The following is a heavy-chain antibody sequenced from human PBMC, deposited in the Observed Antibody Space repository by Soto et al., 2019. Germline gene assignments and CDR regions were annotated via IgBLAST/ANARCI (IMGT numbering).Heavy chain of an antibody. CDR3: ARGIAVEYSSSGWFDP. CDR2: IYYSGST. V-gene: IGHV4-30-4*01. CDR1: GGSISSGDYY. Sequence: SETLSLTCTVSGGSISSGDYYWSWIRQPPGKGLEWIGYIYYSGSTYYNPSLKSRVTISVDTSKNQFSLKLSSVTAADTAVYYCARGIAVEYSSSGWFDPWGQGTLVTVSS. D-gene: IGHD6-6*01. J-gene: IGHJ5*02.